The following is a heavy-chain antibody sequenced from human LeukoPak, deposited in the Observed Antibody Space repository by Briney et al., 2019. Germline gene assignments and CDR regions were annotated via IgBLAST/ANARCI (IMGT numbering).Heavy chain of an antibody. Sequence: GGSLRLSCVASGFTFSSYGMHWVRQAPGKGLEWVAVISHDDSNKYYADSVKGRFTVSRDISKNTVYLQMNGLKAEDTAVYYCARDDCSTTPCYAYWGQGTLVTVSS. CDR3: ARDDCSTTPCYAY. CDR2: ISHDDSNK. V-gene: IGHV3-30*03. D-gene: IGHD2-2*01. CDR1: GFTFSSYG. J-gene: IGHJ4*02.